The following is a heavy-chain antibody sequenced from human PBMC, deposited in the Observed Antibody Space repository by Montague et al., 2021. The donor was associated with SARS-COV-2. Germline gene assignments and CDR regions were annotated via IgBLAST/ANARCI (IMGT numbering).Heavy chain of an antibody. CDR2: ISSSGTTI. CDR3: ARGNPEVY. J-gene: IGHJ4*02. CDR1: GFSFTSSE. Sequence: SLRLSCAASGFSFTSSEMHWFRQAPGKGPEWVSYISSSGTTINYADSVKGRFTISRDDAKNSLYLQMNSLRDEDTAVYYCARGNPEVYWGQGTLVTVSS. V-gene: IGHV3-48*03. D-gene: IGHD1-14*01.